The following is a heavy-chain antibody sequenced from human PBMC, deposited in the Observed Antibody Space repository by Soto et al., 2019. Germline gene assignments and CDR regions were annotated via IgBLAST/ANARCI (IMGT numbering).Heavy chain of an antibody. Sequence: GGSLRLSCTASGFTFGGYAMSWVRQAPGKGLEWVSGISGTGGSTYYADSVKGRFTISRDNSKNMLFLQMNSLRAEDTAVYYCARVLVGATTFFDFLDYWAQGSLVPVSS. D-gene: IGHD1-26*01. J-gene: IGHJ4*02. CDR1: GFTFGGYA. V-gene: IGHV3-23*01. CDR3: ARVLVGATTFFDFLDY. CDR2: ISGTGGST.